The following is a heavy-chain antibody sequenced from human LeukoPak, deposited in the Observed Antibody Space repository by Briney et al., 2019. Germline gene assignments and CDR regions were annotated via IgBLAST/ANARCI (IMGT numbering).Heavy chain of an antibody. CDR2: IYPGDSDT. V-gene: IGHV5-51*01. D-gene: IGHD6-13*01. Sequence: GESLKISCKGSGYSFTSYWIGWVRQMPGKGLEWMGIIYPGDSDTRYSPSFQGQVTISADKSISTAYLQWSSLKASDTAMYYCARRSIAAAGHPYYYYYGMDVWGQGTTVTVSS. J-gene: IGHJ6*02. CDR3: ARRSIAAAGHPYYYYYGMDV. CDR1: GYSFTSYW.